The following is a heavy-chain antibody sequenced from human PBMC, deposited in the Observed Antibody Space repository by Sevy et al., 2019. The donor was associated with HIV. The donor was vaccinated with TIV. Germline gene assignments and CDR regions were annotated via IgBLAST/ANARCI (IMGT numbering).Heavy chain of an antibody. V-gene: IGHV4-30-2*01. CDR1: GGSISSGDYS. D-gene: IGHD3-22*01. CDR3: ASLYYDSSGYHFDY. J-gene: IGHJ4*02. CDR2: IYHSEST. Sequence: SETLSLTCAVSGGSISSGDYSWSWIRQPPGKGLEGIGYIYHSESTHYNPSLKSRVTISVDRSKNQFSLKLTSVTAADTAVYYCASLYYDSSGYHFDYWGQGTLVTVSS.